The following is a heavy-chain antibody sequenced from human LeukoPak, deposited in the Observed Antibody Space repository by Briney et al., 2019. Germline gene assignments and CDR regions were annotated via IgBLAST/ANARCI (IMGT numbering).Heavy chain of an antibody. CDR3: ARERGYIAAAGTGGWFDP. Sequence: NPSETLSLTCTVSGGSISSYCWSWIRQPAGKGLEWIGRIYTSGSTNYNPSLKSRVTMSVDTSKNQFSLKLSSVTAADTAVYYCARERGYIAAAGTGGWFDPWGQGTLVTVSS. CDR1: GGSISSYC. V-gene: IGHV4-4*07. CDR2: IYTSGST. J-gene: IGHJ5*02. D-gene: IGHD6-13*01.